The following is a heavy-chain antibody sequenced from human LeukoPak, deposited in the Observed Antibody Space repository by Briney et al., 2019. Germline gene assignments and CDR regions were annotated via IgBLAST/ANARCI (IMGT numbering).Heavy chain of an antibody. CDR1: GFTFSDYY. CDR2: ISSSGSTI. D-gene: IGHD3-10*01. J-gene: IGHJ4*02. V-gene: IGHV3-11*04. CDR3: ARENRITMVRGIDY. Sequence: GGSLRLSCAASGFTFSDYYMSWIRQAPGKGLEWVSYISSSGSTICYADSVKGRFTISRDNAKNSLYLQMNSLRAEDTAVYYCARENRITMVRGIDYWGQGTLVTVSS.